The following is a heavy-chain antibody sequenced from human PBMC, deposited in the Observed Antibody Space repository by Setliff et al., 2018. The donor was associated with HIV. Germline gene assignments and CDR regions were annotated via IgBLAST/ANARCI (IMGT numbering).Heavy chain of an antibody. V-gene: IGHV4-39*07. CDR2: IFYSGIT. CDR1: GGSFTSRSYY. D-gene: IGHD2-15*01. J-gene: IGHJ4*02. Sequence: LSLTCTVSGGSFTSRSYYWGWIRQPPGKGLEWIGSIFYSGITYYNPSLESRLIISLDTPKNQFSLRLTSVTAADTAVYYCARLGTRTVAADADFDSWGQGALVTVSS. CDR3: ARLGTRTVAADADFDS.